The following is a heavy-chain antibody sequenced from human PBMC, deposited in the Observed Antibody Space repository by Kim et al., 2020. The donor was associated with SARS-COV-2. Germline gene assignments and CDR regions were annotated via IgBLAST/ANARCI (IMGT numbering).Heavy chain of an antibody. CDR2: IGTAGDT. CDR3: ARAPGGSCRGGGCYSGAVDI. D-gene: IGHD2-15*01. CDR1: GFTFSSYD. J-gene: IGHJ3*02. V-gene: IGHV3-13*01. Sequence: GGSLRLSCEASGFTFSSYDMHWVRQATGKGLEWVSYIGTAGDTNYADSVKGRFTVSRENVQNSLYLQMNSLRVGDTAVYYCARAPGGSCRGGGCYSGAVDIWGQGTIVIVSS.